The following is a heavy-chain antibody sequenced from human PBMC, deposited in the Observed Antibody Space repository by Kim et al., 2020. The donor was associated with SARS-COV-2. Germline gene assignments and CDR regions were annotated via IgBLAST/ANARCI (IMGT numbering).Heavy chain of an antibody. Sequence: GGSLRLSCAASGFTFSSYAMNWVRQAPGKGLEWVSSIGGSGVSTYYADSVKGRFTISRDNSKNTLYLQMNSLRAEDTALYYCAKHIPAAGKIGWFDPWGQGTLVTVSS. J-gene: IGHJ5*02. D-gene: IGHD6-13*01. V-gene: IGHV3-23*01. CDR1: GFTFSSYA. CDR2: IGGSGVST. CDR3: AKHIPAAGKIGWFDP.